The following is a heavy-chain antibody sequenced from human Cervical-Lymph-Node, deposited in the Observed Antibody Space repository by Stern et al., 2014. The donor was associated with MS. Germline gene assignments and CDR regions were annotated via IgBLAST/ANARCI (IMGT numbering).Heavy chain of an antibody. D-gene: IGHD6-13*01. V-gene: IGHV3-9*01. CDR3: AKDRSSPSSSWYVDGMDV. J-gene: IGHJ6*02. CDR1: GFTFDDYA. CDR2: ISWNRGSI. Sequence: EVQLGESGGGLVQPGRALRLSCAASGFTFDDYAMHWVRQAPGKGLEWVSGISWNRGSIGYADSGKGRFTISRDNAKNSLYLQMNSLRAEDTALYYCAKDRSSPSSSWYVDGMDVWGQGTTVTVSS.